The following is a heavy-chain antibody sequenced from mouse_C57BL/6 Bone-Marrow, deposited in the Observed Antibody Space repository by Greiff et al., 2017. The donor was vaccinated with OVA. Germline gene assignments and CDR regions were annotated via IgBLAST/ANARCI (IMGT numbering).Heavy chain of an antibody. CDR2: ISDGGSYT. D-gene: IGHD3-3*01. CDR3: ARDRLYYFDY. J-gene: IGHJ2*01. V-gene: IGHV5-4*01. Sequence: DVKLVESGGGLVKPGGSLKLFCAASGFTFSSYAMSWVRQTPEKRLEWVATISDGGSYTYYPDNVKGRFTISRDNAKNNLYLQMSHLKSEDTAMYYCARDRLYYFDYWGQGTTLTVSS. CDR1: GFTFSSYA.